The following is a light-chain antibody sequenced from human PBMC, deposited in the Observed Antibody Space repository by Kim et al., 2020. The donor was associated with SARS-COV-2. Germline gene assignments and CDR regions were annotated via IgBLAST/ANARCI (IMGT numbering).Light chain of an antibody. CDR3: QTWGSGIGV. CDR2: IYSDGSH. CDR1: AGHSSYA. Sequence: QLVLTQSPSASASLGASVSLTCTLSAGHSSYAIAWHQQQPEKGPRYLMKIYSDGSHTKGDAIPDRFSGSASGAERSLTISSLQSEDEADYYCQTWGSGIGVFGGGTQLTVL. J-gene: IGLJ3*02. V-gene: IGLV4-69*01.